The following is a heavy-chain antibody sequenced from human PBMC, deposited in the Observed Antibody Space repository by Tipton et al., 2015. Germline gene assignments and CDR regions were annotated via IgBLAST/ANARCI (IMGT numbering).Heavy chain of an antibody. CDR2: IYGSGGV. CDR1: GDSIRTYY. J-gene: IGHJ5*02. Sequence: GLVKPSETSSLTCSVSGDSIRTYYWSWIRQSAGKGLEWIGRIYGSGGVDYNPSLKGRVTMSVDTSKNDFSMMLASMSAADTAIYYCARDIVPNWFEPWGQGILVTVSS. CDR3: ARDIVPNWFEP. V-gene: IGHV4-4*07. D-gene: IGHD2-15*01.